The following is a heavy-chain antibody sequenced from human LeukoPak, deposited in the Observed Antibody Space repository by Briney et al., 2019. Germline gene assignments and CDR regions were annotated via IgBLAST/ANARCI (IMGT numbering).Heavy chain of an antibody. CDR3: ARTRASWDFDY. Sequence: AASVKVSCKASEFTSNYMHWVRQAPGQGLKWMGIINPNGWSTKYAQQFQGRVTMTWDTSTSTVYMELSSLRSEDTAVYYCARTRASWDFDYWGQGTLVTVSS. V-gene: IGHV1-46*01. CDR1: EFTSNY. CDR2: INPNGWST. D-gene: IGHD1-26*01. J-gene: IGHJ4*02.